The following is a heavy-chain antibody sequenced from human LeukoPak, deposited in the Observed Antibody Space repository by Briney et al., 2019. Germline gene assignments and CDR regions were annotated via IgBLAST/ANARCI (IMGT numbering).Heavy chain of an antibody. CDR3: AKDRGWELREANWFDP. J-gene: IGHJ5*02. CDR2: IRYDGSNK. V-gene: IGHV3-30*02. Sequence: GGSLRLSCVASGFSFNTYGMHWVRQAPGKGLEWVAFIRYDGSNKYYADSVKGRFTISRDNSKYTLYLQMNSLRAEDTAVYYCAKDRGWELREANWFDPWGQGTLVTVSS. CDR1: GFSFNTYG. D-gene: IGHD1-26*01.